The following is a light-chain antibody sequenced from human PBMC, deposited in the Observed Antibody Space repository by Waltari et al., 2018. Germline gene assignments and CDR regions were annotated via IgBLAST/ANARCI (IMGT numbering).Light chain of an antibody. CDR2: EVS. J-gene: IGLJ1*01. CDR1: SSDVGGYDF. Sequence: QSALTQPPSASGSPGQSVTISCTGTSSDVGGYDFVSWYQKHPGKPPKGIIYEVSQRPSGVPVRFSGSKSGHTASLTVSGLQAEDEADYYCGSYAGSNIFVFGTGTKVTVL. CDR3: GSYAGSNIFV. V-gene: IGLV2-8*01.